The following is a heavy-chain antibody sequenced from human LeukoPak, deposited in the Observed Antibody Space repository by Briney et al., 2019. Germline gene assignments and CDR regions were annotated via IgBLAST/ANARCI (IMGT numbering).Heavy chain of an antibody. D-gene: IGHD4-17*01. J-gene: IGHJ6*02. CDR2: FIPIFGTA. CDR1: GGTFSSYN. CDR3: ASPEGYGDYSLMDV. V-gene: IGHV1-69*13. Sequence: SVKVSCKASGGTFSSYNINWVRQAPGQGLEWMGVFIPIFGTANYAQNFQGRVTISADESTGTGYVELSSLRSEDTAVYYCASPEGYGDYSLMDVWGQGTTVIVSS.